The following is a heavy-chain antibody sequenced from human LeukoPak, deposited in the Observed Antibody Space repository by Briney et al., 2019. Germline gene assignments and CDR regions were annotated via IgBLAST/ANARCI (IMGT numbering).Heavy chain of an antibody. CDR2: IIPIFGTA. J-gene: IGHJ4*02. D-gene: IGHD1-26*01. CDR1: GGTFSSYA. V-gene: IGHV1-69*05. CDR3: ARTPYSGSQFNY. Sequence: SVKVSCKASGGTFSSYAISWVRQAPGQGLEWMGRIIPIFGTANYAQKFQGRVTITTDESTSTAYMELSSLRSEDTAVYYCARTPYSGSQFNYWGQGTLVTVSS.